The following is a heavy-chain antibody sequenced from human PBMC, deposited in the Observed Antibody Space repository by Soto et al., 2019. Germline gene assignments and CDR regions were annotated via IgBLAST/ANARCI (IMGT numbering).Heavy chain of an antibody. J-gene: IGHJ4*02. CDR3: ARDGTIQMANFDF. D-gene: IGHD1-1*01. V-gene: IGHV1-69*01. CDR1: GGPFSSYG. CDR2: IIPLFGTP. Sequence: QVLLMQSGAEVKKPGSSVKVSCTSSGGPFSSYGISWVRQVPGQGLEWLGGIIPLFGTPSYARKIQDRLTIGADESTTTAYMGLSSLTSEDTAMYFCARDGTIQMANFDFWGQGTLVSVSS.